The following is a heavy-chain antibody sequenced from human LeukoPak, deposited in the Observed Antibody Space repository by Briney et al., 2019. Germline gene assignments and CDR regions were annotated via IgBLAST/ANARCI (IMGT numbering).Heavy chain of an antibody. Sequence: SQTLSLTCTVSGGSINTGGYYWSWIRQPPGKGLEWIGEINHSGSTNYNPSLKSRVTISVDTSKNQFSLKLSSVTAADTAVYYCARLRGDYWGQGTLVTVSS. J-gene: IGHJ4*02. CDR2: INHSGST. CDR1: GGSINTGGYY. V-gene: IGHV4-34*01. CDR3: ARLRGDY.